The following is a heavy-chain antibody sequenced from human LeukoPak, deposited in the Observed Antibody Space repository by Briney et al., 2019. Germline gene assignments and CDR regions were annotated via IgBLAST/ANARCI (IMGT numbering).Heavy chain of an antibody. Sequence: GESLQISCKGSGYSFTTYWIGWVRQMPGKGLEWMAIIYPGDSDTRYSPSFQGHVTISADKSISTAYLQWTSLKASDTAMYFCARVSEQQLLRPFDYWGQGTLVTVSS. CDR1: GYSFTTYW. J-gene: IGHJ4*02. D-gene: IGHD1/OR15-1a*01. V-gene: IGHV5-51*01. CDR3: ARVSEQQLLRPFDY. CDR2: IYPGDSDT.